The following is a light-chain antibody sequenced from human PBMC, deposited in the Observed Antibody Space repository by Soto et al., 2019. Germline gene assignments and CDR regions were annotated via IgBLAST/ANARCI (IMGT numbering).Light chain of an antibody. V-gene: IGKV1-39*01. J-gene: IGKJ1*01. CDR3: QQSYSLPPTWT. CDR2: AAS. Sequence: DIQLTQSPSSLSASVGDRVTMTFRSSQSISSYLSWYQQKPGTATKLLIYAASSLQSGVRSRFSGSGSGTEFTLTISSLQPEDFATYYCQQSYSLPPTWTFGQGTKVDIK. CDR1: QSISSY.